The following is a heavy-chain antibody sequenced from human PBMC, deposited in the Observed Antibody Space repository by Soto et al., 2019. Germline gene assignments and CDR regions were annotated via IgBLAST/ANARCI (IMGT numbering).Heavy chain of an antibody. CDR1: GLTFSSSW. D-gene: IGHD2-2*01. V-gene: IGHV3-7*01. J-gene: IGHJ4*02. CDR2: IKQDGSEK. Sequence: EVQLVESGGGLVQPGGSLRLSSAASGLTFSSSWMGWVRQAPGKGLEWVANIKQDGSEKYYVDSVKGRFTISRDNAKNSLYLQMNSPRAEDTAVYYCATGTRGYYWGLGTLVTVSS. CDR3: ATGTRGYY.